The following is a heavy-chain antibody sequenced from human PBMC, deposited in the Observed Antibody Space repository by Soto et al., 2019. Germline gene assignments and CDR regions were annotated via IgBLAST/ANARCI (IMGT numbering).Heavy chain of an antibody. V-gene: IGHV3-53*01. Sequence: EVQLVESGGGLIQPGGSLRLSCAVSGFTVSNNYMSWVRQAPGKGLEGVSVIYSGGYTAYGDSVKGRFTISRDNSKNNSYPQMRTQRADGPAVFLWRPGPGGGGYWGQGTLVTVSS. CDR3: RPGPGGGGY. J-gene: IGHJ4*02. CDR2: IYSGGYT. D-gene: IGHD2-21*01. CDR1: GFTVSNNY.